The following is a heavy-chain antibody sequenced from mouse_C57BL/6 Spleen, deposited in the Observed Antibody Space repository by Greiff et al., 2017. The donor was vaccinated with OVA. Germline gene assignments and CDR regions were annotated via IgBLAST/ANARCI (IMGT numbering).Heavy chain of an antibody. CDR1: GYTFTDYE. Sequence: QVQLKQSGAELVRPGASVTLSCKASGYTFTDYEMHWVKQTPVHGLEWIGAIDPETGGTAYNQKFKGKAILTADKSSSTAYTELRSLTSEDSAVYYCTGYFDVWGTGTTVTVSS. V-gene: IGHV1-15*01. J-gene: IGHJ1*03. CDR2: IDPETGGT. CDR3: TGYFDV.